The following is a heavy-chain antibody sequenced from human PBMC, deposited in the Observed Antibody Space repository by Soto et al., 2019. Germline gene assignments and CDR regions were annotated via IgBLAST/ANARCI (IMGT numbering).Heavy chain of an antibody. Sequence: QVQLVESGGGVVQPGRSLRLSCAASGFTFSSYAMHWVRQAPGKGLEWVAVISYDGSNKYYADSVKGRFTISRDNSKNTLYLQMNSLRAEDTAVYYCARPFRGSSPFDYWGQGTLVNVSS. CDR1: GFTFSSYA. D-gene: IGHD3-10*01. J-gene: IGHJ4*02. CDR2: ISYDGSNK. CDR3: ARPFRGSSPFDY. V-gene: IGHV3-30-3*01.